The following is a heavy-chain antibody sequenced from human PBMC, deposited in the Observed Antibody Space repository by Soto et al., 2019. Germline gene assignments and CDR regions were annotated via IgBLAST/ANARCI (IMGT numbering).Heavy chain of an antibody. Sequence: QVQLVESGGGLVKPGGSLRLSCAASGFTFSDYYMSWIRQAPGKGLEWVSYISSSSSYTNYADSVKGRFTISRDNAKNDLYREMHCLRAEDPAVYYWAISRWAEPNYDGSGYTGEYFQHWGQGTLVTVSS. CDR2: ISSSSSYT. J-gene: IGHJ1*01. D-gene: IGHD3-22*01. CDR3: AISRWAEPNYDGSGYTGEYFQH. V-gene: IGHV3-11*05. CDR1: GFTFSDYY.